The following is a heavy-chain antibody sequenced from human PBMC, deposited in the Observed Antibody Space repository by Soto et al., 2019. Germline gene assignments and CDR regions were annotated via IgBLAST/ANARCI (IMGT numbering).Heavy chain of an antibody. D-gene: IGHD3-10*01. CDR3: ARLAGVPYFDY. V-gene: IGHV3-7*03. J-gene: IGHJ4*02. CDR1: GFIFSNNW. Sequence: GVSLRLSCAASGFIFSNNWMSWVLQSPGKGLESLANIKPDGSEKYYVDSVKGRFSISRDNTKNSLYLQMNSLRAEDTAVYYCARLAGVPYFDYWGQRTLVTVSS. CDR2: IKPDGSEK.